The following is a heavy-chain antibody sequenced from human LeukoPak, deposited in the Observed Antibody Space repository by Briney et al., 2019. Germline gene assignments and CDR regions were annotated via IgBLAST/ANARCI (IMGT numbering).Heavy chain of an antibody. CDR2: IYYSGST. D-gene: IGHD3-10*01. V-gene: IGHV4-61*01. J-gene: IGHJ6*02. CDR3: ARAPINRRGFLWFGELFQDYGMDV. CDR1: GGSVSSGSYY. Sequence: SETLSLTCTVSGGSVSSGSYYWSWIRQPPGKGLEWIGYIYYSGSTNYNPSLKSRVTISVDTSKNQFSLKLSSVTAADTAVYYCARAPINRRGFLWFGELFQDYGMDVWGQGTTVTVSS.